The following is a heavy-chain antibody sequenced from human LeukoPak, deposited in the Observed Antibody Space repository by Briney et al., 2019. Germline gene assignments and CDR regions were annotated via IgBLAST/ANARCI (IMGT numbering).Heavy chain of an antibody. CDR2: IYTSGST. CDR1: GGSISSGSYY. Sequence: PSQTLSLTCTVSGGSISSGSYYWSWIRQPAGKGLEWIGRIYTSGSTNYNPSLKSRVTISVDTSKNQFSLKLSSVTAADTAVYDCASMEYYYDSSGHHQLGYYFDYWGQGTLLTVSS. D-gene: IGHD3-22*01. V-gene: IGHV4-61*02. CDR3: ASMEYYYDSSGHHQLGYYFDY. J-gene: IGHJ4*02.